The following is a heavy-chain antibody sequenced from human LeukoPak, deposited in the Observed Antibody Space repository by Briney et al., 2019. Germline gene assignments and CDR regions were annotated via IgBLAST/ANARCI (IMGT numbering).Heavy chain of an antibody. CDR1: GGTFSSYA. J-gene: IGHJ5*01. CDR2: IIPIFGTA. CDR3: ATEKDLLLDS. V-gene: IGHV1-69*05. Sequence: SVKVSCKASGGTFSSYAISWVRQAPGQGLEWMGGIIPIFGTANYAQKFQGRVTITTDESTSTAYMELSSLRSEDTAVYFCATEKDLLLDSWGQGTPVTVSS. D-gene: IGHD1-26*01.